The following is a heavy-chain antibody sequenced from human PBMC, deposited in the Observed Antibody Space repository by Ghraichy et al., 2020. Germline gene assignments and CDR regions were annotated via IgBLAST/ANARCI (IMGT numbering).Heavy chain of an antibody. J-gene: IGHJ3*02. D-gene: IGHD4-17*01. CDR3: ARDLTTVPENI. Sequence: GGSLRLSCAASGFTFSSYWMSWVRQAPGKGLEWVANIKQDGSEKYYVDSVKGRFTISRDHAKNSLYLQMNSLRDEDTAVYYCARDLTTVPENIWGQGTMVTVSS. CDR1: GFTFSSYW. CDR2: IKQDGSEK. V-gene: IGHV3-7*01.